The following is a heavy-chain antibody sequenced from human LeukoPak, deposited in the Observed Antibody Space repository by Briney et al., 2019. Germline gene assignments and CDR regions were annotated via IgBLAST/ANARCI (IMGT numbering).Heavy chain of an antibody. CDR2: IYPGDSDT. J-gene: IGHJ4*02. V-gene: IGHV5-51*01. CDR3: ARPASDYGDYYYFDY. D-gene: IGHD4-17*01. CDR1: GYIFTNYW. Sequence: PGESLKISCKGSGYIFTNYWIGWVRQMPGKGLEWMGIIYPGDSDTRYSPSFQGLVTISADKSSSTAYLQWSSLKASDTAMYYCARPASDYGDYYYFDYWGQGTLVTVSS.